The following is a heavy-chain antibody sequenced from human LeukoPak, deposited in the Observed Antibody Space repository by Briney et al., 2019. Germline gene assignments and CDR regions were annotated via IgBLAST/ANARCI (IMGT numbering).Heavy chain of an antibody. V-gene: IGHV4-34*01. CDR1: GGSFSGYY. CDR3: ASMNYDILTGYYAQFDY. D-gene: IGHD3-9*01. J-gene: IGHJ4*02. CDR2: INHSGST. Sequence: SETLSLTCAVYGGSFSGYYWSWIRQPPGKGLEWIGEINHSGSTNYNPSLKSRVTISVDTSKNQFSLKLSSVTAADTAVYYCASMNYDILTGYYAQFDYWGQGTLVTVSS.